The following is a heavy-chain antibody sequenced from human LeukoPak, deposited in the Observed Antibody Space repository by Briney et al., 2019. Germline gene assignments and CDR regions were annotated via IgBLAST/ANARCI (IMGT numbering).Heavy chain of an antibody. Sequence: GGSLRLSCAASGFTLDDYGMSWVHQAPGKGLEWVCGINWNGGSTGYADSEKGRFTISRDNAKTSLYLQMNSLRAEHTALYFCARLVVPAVYYMDVWDKETTLTVSS. CDR3: ARLVVPAVYYMDV. CDR1: GFTLDDYG. D-gene: IGHD2-2*01. V-gene: IGHV3-20*04. J-gene: IGHJ6*03. CDR2: INWNGGST.